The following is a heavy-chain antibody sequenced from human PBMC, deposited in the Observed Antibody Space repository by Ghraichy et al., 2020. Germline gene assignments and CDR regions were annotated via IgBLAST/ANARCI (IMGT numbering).Heavy chain of an antibody. CDR3: AKGKGSGSYVNWSFNI. CDR2: ISGSGGSI. V-gene: IGHV3-23*01. J-gene: IGHJ2*01. Sequence: GGSLRLSCAVSGLTFSNFAMAWVRQAPGKGLEWVSTISGSGGSIWYADSGKGRFIISRDNSRSTFYLQMNSLRAEDTAVYYCAKGKGSGSYVNWSFNIWGRGTLVTVSP. D-gene: IGHD1-26*01. CDR1: GLTFSNFA.